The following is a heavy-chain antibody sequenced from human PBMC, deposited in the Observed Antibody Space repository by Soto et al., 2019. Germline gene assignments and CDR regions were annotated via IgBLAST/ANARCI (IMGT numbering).Heavy chain of an antibody. V-gene: IGHV3-23*01. CDR2: ISGSGGRT. J-gene: IGHJ4*02. CDR3: ARGFSAGKGSPPHX. CDR1: GFTFSSFA. D-gene: IGHD6-13*01. Sequence: GGSLRLSFAASGFTFSSFAMSWVRQAPGKGLDWVSAISGSGGRTYSADSVKGRFTTSRDNSKKTLYLQMSSLRAEDTAVYYCARGFSAGKGSPPHXWGQGSLFTVSX.